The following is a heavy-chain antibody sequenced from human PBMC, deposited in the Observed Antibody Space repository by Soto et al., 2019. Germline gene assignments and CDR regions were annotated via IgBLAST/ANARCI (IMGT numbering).Heavy chain of an antibody. Sequence: SETLSLTCTVSGGSISSYYWSWIRQPPGKGLGWIGYIYYSGSTNYNPSLKSRVTISVDTSKNQFSLKLSSVTAADTAVYYCAREAIVVVPAAHSYYYYGMDVWGQGTTVTVSS. CDR1: GGSISSYY. D-gene: IGHD2-2*01. CDR3: AREAIVVVPAAHSYYYYGMDV. CDR2: IYYSGST. J-gene: IGHJ6*02. V-gene: IGHV4-59*01.